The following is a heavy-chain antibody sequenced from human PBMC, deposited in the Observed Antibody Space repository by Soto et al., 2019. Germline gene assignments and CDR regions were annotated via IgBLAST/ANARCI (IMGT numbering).Heavy chain of an antibody. CDR3: AREGFDY. CDR2: ISYDGSNI. Sequence: ESVGGVVQPGRSLRLSCAASGFTFSSYAMHWVRQAPGKGLEWVAVISYDGSNIYYADSVKGRFTISRDNSKNTLYLQMSGLRAEDTAVYYCAREGFDYWGQGTLVTVSS. V-gene: IGHV3-30-3*01. J-gene: IGHJ4*02. CDR1: GFTFSSYA.